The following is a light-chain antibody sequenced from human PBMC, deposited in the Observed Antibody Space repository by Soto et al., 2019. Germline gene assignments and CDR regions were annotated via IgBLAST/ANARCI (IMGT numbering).Light chain of an antibody. J-gene: IGLJ1*01. CDR1: SSDVGGYNY. Sequence: QSALTQPASVSGSPGQSITISCTGTSSDVGGYNYVSWYQQLPGKAPKFMIYDVSNRPSGVSNHFSGSKSGNTASLTISGLQAEDEADYYCSSYTTSNTRQIVFGTGTKVTVL. CDR2: DVS. V-gene: IGLV2-14*01. CDR3: SSYTTSNTRQIV.